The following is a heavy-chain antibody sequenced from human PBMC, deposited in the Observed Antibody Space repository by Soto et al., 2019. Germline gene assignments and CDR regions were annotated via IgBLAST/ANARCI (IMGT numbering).Heavy chain of an antibody. V-gene: IGHV1-69*02. CDR2: IIPILGIA. CDR3: AIEYCSSTSCDRDY. Sequence: QVQLVQSGAEVKKPGSSVKVSCKASGGTFSSYTISWVRQAPGQGLEWMGSIIPILGIANYAKKFQGRVTITADKSTSTAYMELSSLRSEDTAVYYCAIEYCSSTSCDRDYWGQGTLVTVSS. J-gene: IGHJ4*02. D-gene: IGHD2-2*02. CDR1: GGTFSSYT.